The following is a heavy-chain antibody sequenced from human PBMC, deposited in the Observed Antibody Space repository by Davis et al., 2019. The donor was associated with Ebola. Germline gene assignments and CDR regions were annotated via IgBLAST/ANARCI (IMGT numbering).Heavy chain of an antibody. CDR3: ARKYCSSTSCYQFDY. Sequence: GESLKISCTGSGYSFTSYWIGWVRQMPGKGLEWMGIIYPGDSDTRYSPSFQGQVTISADKSISTAYLQWSSLKASDTAMYYCARKYCSSTSCYQFDYWGQGTLVTVSS. D-gene: IGHD2-2*01. J-gene: IGHJ4*02. V-gene: IGHV5-51*01. CDR1: GYSFTSYW. CDR2: IYPGDSDT.